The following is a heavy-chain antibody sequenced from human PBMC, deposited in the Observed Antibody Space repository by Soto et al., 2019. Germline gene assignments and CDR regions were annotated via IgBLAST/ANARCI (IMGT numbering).Heavy chain of an antibody. CDR3: ARAIYYYGSGSYFAGFDP. V-gene: IGHV4-30-2*01. D-gene: IGHD3-10*01. CDR2: IYHSGST. CDR1: GGSISSGGYS. J-gene: IGHJ5*02. Sequence: PSETLSLTCAVSGGSISSGGYSWSWIRQPPGKGLEWIGYIYHSGSTYYNPSLKSRVTISVDRSKNQFPLKLSSVTAADTAVYYCARAIYYYGSGSYFAGFDPWRQGTLVTVPS.